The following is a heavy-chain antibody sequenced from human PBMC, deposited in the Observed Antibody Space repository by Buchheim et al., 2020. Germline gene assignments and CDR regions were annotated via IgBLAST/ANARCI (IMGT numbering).Heavy chain of an antibody. Sequence: QVHLVESGGGVVQPGRSLRLSCAASGFTFSSYGMHWVRQAPGKGLEWVAFISYGGSNKYYAHSVKGRFTISRDNSKNTLYLQRNSLRGEETAAYYCAKGGSSDWGMDYWGQGTL. J-gene: IGHJ4*02. V-gene: IGHV3-30*18. CDR3: AKGGSSDWGMDY. CDR1: GFTFSSYG. CDR2: ISYGGSNK. D-gene: IGHD6-19*01.